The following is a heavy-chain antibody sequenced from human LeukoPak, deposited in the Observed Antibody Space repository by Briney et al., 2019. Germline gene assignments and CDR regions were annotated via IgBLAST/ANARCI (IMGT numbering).Heavy chain of an antibody. CDR1: GYSFTSYW. D-gene: IGHD3-10*01. CDR2: IYPGDSDT. CDR3: ARPYYYASGSLWYFDY. J-gene: IGHJ4*02. Sequence: GESLKISCKASGYSFTSYWIGWVRQMPGKGLEWMGIIYPGDSDTRYSPSFQGQVTISADKSISTAYLQWSSLKASDTAMYYCARPYYYASGSLWYFDYWGQGTLVTVSS. V-gene: IGHV5-51*01.